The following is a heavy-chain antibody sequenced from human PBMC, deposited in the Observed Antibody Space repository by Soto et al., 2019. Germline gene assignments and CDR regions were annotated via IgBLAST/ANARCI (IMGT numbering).Heavy chain of an antibody. J-gene: IGHJ5*02. CDR3: AWTYCTSSGCDNWFDP. CDR2: IDPDDSET. CDR1: GYSFATFW. V-gene: IGHV5-51*01. Sequence: AESLKISGQGYGYSFATFWIGWVRQMPGKGLEWMGIIDPDDSETTYSPSFQGLVTMSVDKSIRTAYLQWSSLKASDTATYYCAWTYCTSSGCDNWFDPWGQGTLVTVS. D-gene: IGHD2-8*02.